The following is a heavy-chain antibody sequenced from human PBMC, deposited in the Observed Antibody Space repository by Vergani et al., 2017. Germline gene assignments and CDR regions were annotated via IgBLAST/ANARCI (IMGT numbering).Heavy chain of an antibody. J-gene: IGHJ4*02. CDR3: ARGRYYDSSGYYYLFDY. V-gene: IGHV4-59*01. CDR2: IYYSGST. Sequence: QVQLQESGPGLVKPSETLSLTCTVSGGSISSYYWIWIRQPPGKGLEWIGYIYYSGSTNYNPSLKSRVTISVDTSKNQFSLKLSSVTAADTAVYYCARGRYYDSSGYYYLFDYWGQGTLVTVSS. D-gene: IGHD3-22*01. CDR1: GGSISSYY.